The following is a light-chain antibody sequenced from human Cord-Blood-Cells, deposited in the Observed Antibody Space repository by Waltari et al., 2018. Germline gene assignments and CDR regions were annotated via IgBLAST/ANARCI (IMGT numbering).Light chain of an antibody. V-gene: IGKV1-39*01. CDR2: AAT. CDR1: QSISSY. Sequence: DRVTITCRASQSISSYLNWYQQKPGKAPKLLIYAATSLQIGVPSRFSGSGSGTDFTLTISSLQPEDFATYYCQQSYSTPFTFGPGTKVDIK. J-gene: IGKJ3*01. CDR3: QQSYSTPFT.